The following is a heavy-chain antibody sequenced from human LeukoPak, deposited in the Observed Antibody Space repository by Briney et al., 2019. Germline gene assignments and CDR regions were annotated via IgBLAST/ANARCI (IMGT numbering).Heavy chain of an antibody. CDR1: GSSISSSSYY. Sequence: SETLSLACTVSGSSISSSSYYWGWIRQPPGKGLEWIGSIYYSGSTYYNPSLKSRVTISVDTSKNQFSLKLSSVTAADTAVYYCARGFSYGDYESPDYYFDYWGQGTLVTVSS. J-gene: IGHJ4*02. CDR3: ARGFSYGDYESPDYYFDY. D-gene: IGHD4-17*01. CDR2: IYYSGST. V-gene: IGHV4-39*01.